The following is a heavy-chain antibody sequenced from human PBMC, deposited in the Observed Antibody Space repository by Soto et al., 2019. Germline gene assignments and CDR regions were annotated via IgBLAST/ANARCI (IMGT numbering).Heavy chain of an antibody. CDR2: ISGSGGST. J-gene: IGHJ6*02. CDR1: GFTFSSYA. Sequence: EVQLLESGGGLVQPGGSLRLSCAASGFTFSSYAMSWVRQAPGKGREWVSAISGSGGSTYYADSVKGRFTISRDNSKNTLYLQMNSLRAEDTAVYYCAKEEGLWFGELYGMDVWGQGTTVTVSS. D-gene: IGHD3-10*01. CDR3: AKEEGLWFGELYGMDV. V-gene: IGHV3-23*01.